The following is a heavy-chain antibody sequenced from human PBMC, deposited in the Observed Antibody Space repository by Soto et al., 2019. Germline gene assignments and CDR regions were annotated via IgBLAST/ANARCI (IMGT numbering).Heavy chain of an antibody. J-gene: IGHJ3*02. Sequence: ASVKVSCKASGGTFSSYAISWVRQAPGQGLEWMGGIIPIFGTANYAQKFQGRVTITADESTSTAYMELSSLRSEDTAVYYCARDRQQLVSRAFDIWGQGTMVTVSS. D-gene: IGHD6-13*01. V-gene: IGHV1-69*13. CDR1: GGTFSSYA. CDR2: IIPIFGTA. CDR3: ARDRQQLVSRAFDI.